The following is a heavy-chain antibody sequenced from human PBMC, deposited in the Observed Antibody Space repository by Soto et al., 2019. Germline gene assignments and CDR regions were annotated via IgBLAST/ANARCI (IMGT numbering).Heavy chain of an antibody. Sequence: GQVVQSGAEVQKPGSSVKVSCKASGGTFSSYAISWVRQAPGPGIEWMGGIIPIVGTANYAKKFQGRVKITADETTSTAYMELSSLRSEDTAVYYWARVTEYDSSGYPVYYYGMDVWGQGTTVTVSS. CDR3: ARVTEYDSSGYPVYYYGMDV. D-gene: IGHD3-22*01. V-gene: IGHV1-69*01. J-gene: IGHJ6*02. CDR1: GGTFSSYA. CDR2: IIPIVGTA.